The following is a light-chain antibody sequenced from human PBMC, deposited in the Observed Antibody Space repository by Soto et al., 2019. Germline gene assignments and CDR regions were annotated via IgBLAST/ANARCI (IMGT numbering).Light chain of an antibody. Sequence: QSALTQPASVSGSPGQSITISCTGTSSDVGGYNYVSWYQQHPGKAPKLMIYDVSNRPSGVSNRFSGPKSGNTASLTISGLQAEDEADYYGSSYTSSSTRYVVGTGTKLTVL. CDR3: SSYTSSSTRYV. CDR2: DVS. V-gene: IGLV2-14*01. CDR1: SSDVGGYNY. J-gene: IGLJ1*01.